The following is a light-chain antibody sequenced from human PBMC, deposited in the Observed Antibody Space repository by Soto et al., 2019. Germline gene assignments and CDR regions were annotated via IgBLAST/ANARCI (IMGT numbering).Light chain of an antibody. CDR1: QSVSSSY. Sequence: EVVLTQSPGTLSLSPGERATLSCRARQSVSSSYLAWYQQKRGQSPRLLIYGASSRATGIPDRFSGSGSGPDFTLTISRLEPEDFAVYFCQHYGSSPWTFGQGTKVDIK. J-gene: IGKJ1*01. CDR2: GAS. CDR3: QHYGSSPWT. V-gene: IGKV3-20*01.